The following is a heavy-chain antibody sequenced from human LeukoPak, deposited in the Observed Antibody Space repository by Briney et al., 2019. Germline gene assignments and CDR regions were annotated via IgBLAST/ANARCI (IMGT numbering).Heavy chain of an antibody. V-gene: IGHV4-39*01. Sequence: NPSETLSLTCTVSGGSISSSSYYWGWIRQPPGKGLEWIGSIYYSGSTYYNPSLKSRVTISVDTSKNQFSLKLSSVTAADTAVYYCARYGGTRVTLVEVYYFDYWGQGTLVTVSS. J-gene: IGHJ4*02. CDR2: IYYSGST. D-gene: IGHD4-11*01. CDR3: ARYGGTRVTLVEVYYFDY. CDR1: GGSISSSSYY.